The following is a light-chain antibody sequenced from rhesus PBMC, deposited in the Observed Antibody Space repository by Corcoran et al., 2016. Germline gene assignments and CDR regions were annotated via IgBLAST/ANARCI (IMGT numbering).Light chain of an antibody. CDR3: LQYNSEPWT. CDR1: QGISSY. J-gene: IGKJ1*01. Sequence: DIQMTQSPSSLSASVGDRVTITCRASQGISSYLNWYQQKPGKDPKRLIYKASSLQSGVPSRSSCSKAGTDFTLTISSLQPEDFATYYCLQYNSEPWTFGQGTKVEIK. CDR2: KAS. V-gene: IGKV1S21*01.